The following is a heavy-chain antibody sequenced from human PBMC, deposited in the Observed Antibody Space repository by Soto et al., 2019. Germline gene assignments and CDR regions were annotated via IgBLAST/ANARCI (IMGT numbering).Heavy chain of an antibody. CDR1: GFTFRSYG. CDR2: IWHDGGNK. D-gene: IGHD3-16*01. CDR3: ARDGDVNTGFGKDY. Sequence: QVQLVESGGGVVQPGRSLRLSCAASGFTFRSYGMHWVRQAQGKGLEWVAFIWHDGGNKFYAESVKGRFTISRDNSKNTLYLQMTSLSAEDTAMYYCARDGDVNTGFGKDYWGQGTLVTVSS. V-gene: IGHV3-33*01. J-gene: IGHJ4*02.